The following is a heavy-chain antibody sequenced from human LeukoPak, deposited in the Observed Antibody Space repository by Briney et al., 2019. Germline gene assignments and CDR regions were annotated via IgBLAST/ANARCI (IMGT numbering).Heavy chain of an antibody. V-gene: IGHV3-43*01. CDR2: ISWDGGST. CDR3: AKDMLSGVAVPSGGYFDY. Sequence: GGSLRLSCAASGFTFDDYTMHWVRQAPGKGLEWVSLISWDGGSTYYADSVKGRFTISRDNSKNSLYLQMNSLRTEDTALYYCAKDMLSGVAVPSGGYFDYWGQGTLVTVSS. CDR1: GFTFDDYT. D-gene: IGHD2-15*01. J-gene: IGHJ4*02.